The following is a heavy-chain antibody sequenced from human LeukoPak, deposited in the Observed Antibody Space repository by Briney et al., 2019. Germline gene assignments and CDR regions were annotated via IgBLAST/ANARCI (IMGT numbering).Heavy chain of an antibody. CDR3: ARGSTATPYYYYYYMDV. CDR1: GGSISSYY. CDR2: IYYSGST. Sequence: PSETLSLTCTVSGGSISSYYWSWIRQPPGKGLEWIGYIYYSGSTNYNPSLKSRVTIPVDTSKNQFSLKLSSVTAADTAVYYCARGSTATPYYYYYYMDVWGKGTTVTVSS. J-gene: IGHJ6*03. D-gene: IGHD4-17*01. V-gene: IGHV4-59*01.